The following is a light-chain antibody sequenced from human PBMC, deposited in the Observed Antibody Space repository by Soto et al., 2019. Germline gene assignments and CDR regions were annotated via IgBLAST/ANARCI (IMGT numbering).Light chain of an antibody. CDR3: QQYNSYSPT. CDR1: QSISSW. Sequence: DIQMTQSPSTLSASVGDRVTITCRASQSISSWLAWYQQKPGKAPKLLIYDASSLESGVPSRFSGSGSGAEFTLTISSLQXDDFATYYCQQYNSYSPTFGQGTKVDIK. J-gene: IGKJ1*01. V-gene: IGKV1-5*01. CDR2: DAS.